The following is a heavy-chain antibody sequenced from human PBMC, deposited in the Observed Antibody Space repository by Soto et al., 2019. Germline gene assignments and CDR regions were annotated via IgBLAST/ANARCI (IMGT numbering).Heavy chain of an antibody. CDR2: IIPIFGTA. CDR1: GGTFSSYA. V-gene: IGHV1-69*13. J-gene: IGHJ6*04. D-gene: IGHD3-3*01. CDR3: ARGASYYDFWSGYSRTYYYYYGMDV. Sequence: SVKVSCKASGGTFSSYAISWVRQAPGQGLEWMGGIIPIFGTANYAQKFQGRVTITADESTSTAYMELSSLRSEDTAVYYCARGASYYDFWSGYSRTYYYYYGMDVWGEGTTVTVSS.